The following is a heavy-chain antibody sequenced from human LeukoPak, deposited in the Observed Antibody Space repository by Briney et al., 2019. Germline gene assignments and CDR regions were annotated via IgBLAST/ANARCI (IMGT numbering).Heavy chain of an antibody. Sequence: QAGGSLRLSCTASGFTFSSYAMSWVRQAPGKGLEWVSAISGSGGSTYYADSVKGRFTISRDNSKNTLYLQMNSLRAEDTAVYYCAIKGTHYDSSGYYEFVGYWGQGTLVTVSS. CDR2: ISGSGGST. CDR3: AIKGTHYDSSGYYEFVGY. D-gene: IGHD3-22*01. CDR1: GFTFSSYA. J-gene: IGHJ4*02. V-gene: IGHV3-23*01.